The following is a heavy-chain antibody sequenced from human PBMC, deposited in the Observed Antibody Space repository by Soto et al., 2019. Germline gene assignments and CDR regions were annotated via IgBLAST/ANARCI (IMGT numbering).Heavy chain of an antibody. V-gene: IGHV4-31*11. CDR2: IYYSGST. Sequence: SETLSLTCAVSGVSINNADYSWSWIRQPPGKGLEWIGYIYYSGSTYYNPSLKSRVTISVDTSKNQFSLKLSSVTAADTAVYYCAIRYCISTSCPYYYYGMDVWGQGTTVTVSS. CDR3: AIRYCISTSCPYYYYGMDV. J-gene: IGHJ6*02. D-gene: IGHD2-2*01. CDR1: GVSINNADYS.